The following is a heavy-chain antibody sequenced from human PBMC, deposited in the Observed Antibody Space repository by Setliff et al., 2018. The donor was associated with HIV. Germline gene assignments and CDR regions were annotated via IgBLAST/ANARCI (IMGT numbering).Heavy chain of an antibody. Sequence: PSETLSLTCNVAVGSISSGSYYWNWIRKPAGKGLEWIGRIYASGNTNYNPSLKGRVTISIDTSKNQFSLRLTSGTAADTAVYCCSRYYFGSASRNFYQLMDVWGKGTTVTVSS. CDR3: SRYYFGSASRNFYQLMDV. J-gene: IGHJ6*04. CDR2: IYASGNT. CDR1: VGSISSGSYY. V-gene: IGHV4-61*02. D-gene: IGHD3-10*01.